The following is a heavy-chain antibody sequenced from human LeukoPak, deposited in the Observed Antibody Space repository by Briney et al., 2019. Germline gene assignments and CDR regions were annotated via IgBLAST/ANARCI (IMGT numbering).Heavy chain of an antibody. CDR3: VRDRDWAFDI. CDR1: GFSFITYS. J-gene: IGHJ3*02. CDR2: IGPISNDI. V-gene: IGHV3-48*02. Sequence: GGSLRLACAASGFSFITYSMNWVRQAPGKGLEWLSYIGPISNDIDYADSVKARFTISRDNVRNSVYLQMNSLRDEDTAAYYCVRDRDWAFDIWGQGTRVTVSS. D-gene: IGHD2-21*02.